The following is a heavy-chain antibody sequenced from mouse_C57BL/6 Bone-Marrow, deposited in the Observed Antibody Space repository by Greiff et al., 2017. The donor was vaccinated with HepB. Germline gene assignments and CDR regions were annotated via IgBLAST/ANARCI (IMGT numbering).Heavy chain of an antibody. Sequence: EVQVVESGGGLVQSGRSLRLSCATSGFTFSDFYMEWVRQAPGKGLEWIAASRNKANDYTTEYSASVKGRFIVSRDTSQSILYLQMNALRAEDTAIYYCARDGRPNYYAMDYWGQGTSVTVSS. CDR2: SRNKANDYTT. CDR3: ARDGRPNYYAMDY. V-gene: IGHV7-1*01. J-gene: IGHJ4*01. CDR1: GFTFSDFY.